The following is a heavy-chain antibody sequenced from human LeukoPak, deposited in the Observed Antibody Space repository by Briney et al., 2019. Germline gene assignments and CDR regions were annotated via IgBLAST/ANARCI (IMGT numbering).Heavy chain of an antibody. V-gene: IGHV4-30-2*01. D-gene: IGHD6-6*01. CDR3: TRTSIAARRANAFDI. CDR1: GGSISSGGYS. Sequence: PSETLSLTCAVSGGSISSGGYSWSWIRQPPGKGLEWIGYIYHSGSTYYNPSLKSRVTISVDRSKNQFSLKLSSVTAADTAVYYCTRTSIAARRANAFDIWGQGTMVTVSS. CDR2: IYHSGST. J-gene: IGHJ3*02.